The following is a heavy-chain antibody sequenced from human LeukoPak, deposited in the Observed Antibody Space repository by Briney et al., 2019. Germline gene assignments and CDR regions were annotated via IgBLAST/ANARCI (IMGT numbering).Heavy chain of an antibody. CDR1: GGSITGFY. D-gene: IGHD5-12*01. Sequence: SETLSLTCTVSGGSITGFYWTWLRQPPGKGLEWIGYIYSSGSTNYNPSLKSRVAISVDTSKNQFSLNLSSVTAADTAVYYCARGGRSGYDFFHYWGQGSLVIVSS. J-gene: IGHJ4*02. V-gene: IGHV4-59*01. CDR3: ARGGRSGYDFFHY. CDR2: IYSSGST.